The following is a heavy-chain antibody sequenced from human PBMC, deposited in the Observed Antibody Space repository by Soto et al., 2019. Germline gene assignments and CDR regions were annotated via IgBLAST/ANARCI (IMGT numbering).Heavy chain of an antibody. J-gene: IGHJ6*02. CDR2: ISSSSSYI. Sequence: PGGSLRLSCAASGFTFSSYSMNWVRQAPGKGLEWVSSISSSSSYIYYADSVKGRFTISRDNAKNSLYLQMNSLGAEDTAVYYCARLRTYYDFWSGPTTVDYGMGVWGQGTTVTVSS. CDR3: ARLRTYYDFWSGPTTVDYGMGV. CDR1: GFTFSSYS. D-gene: IGHD3-3*01. V-gene: IGHV3-21*01.